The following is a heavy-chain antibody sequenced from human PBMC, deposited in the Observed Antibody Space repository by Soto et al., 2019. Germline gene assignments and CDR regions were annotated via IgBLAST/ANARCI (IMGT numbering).Heavy chain of an antibody. J-gene: IGHJ4*01. D-gene: IGHD1-1*01. CDR1: GYTFTSYG. Sequence: QVQLVQSGAEVKKPGASVKVSCKASGYTFTSYGITWVRQAPGQGLEWMGWISAHNGNTDYAQNLHGRVIVTRDTSTITAYMELRRLISDDTAVYYCARGRNGDYWGHGALVTVSS. CDR3: ARGRNGDY. CDR2: ISAHNGNT. V-gene: IGHV1-18*01.